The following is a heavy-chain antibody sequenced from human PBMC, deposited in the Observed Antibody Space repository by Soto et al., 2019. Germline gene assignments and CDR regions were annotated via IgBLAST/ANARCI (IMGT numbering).Heavy chain of an antibody. CDR2: ISYDGSNK. CDR3: AKDRVMVDY. V-gene: IGHV3-30*18. CDR1: GFTFSSYG. D-gene: IGHD2-21*01. Sequence: PGGSLRLSCAASGFTFSSYGMHWVRQAPGKGLEWVAVISYDGSNKYYADSVKGRFTISRDNSKNTLYLQMNSLRAEDTAVYYCAKDRVMVDYWGQGTLVTVSS. J-gene: IGHJ4*02.